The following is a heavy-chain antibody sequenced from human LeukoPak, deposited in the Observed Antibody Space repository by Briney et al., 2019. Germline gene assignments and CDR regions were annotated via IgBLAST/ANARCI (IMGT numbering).Heavy chain of an antibody. V-gene: IGHV3-53*04. D-gene: IGHD2-15*01. CDR2: IYSGGST. Sequence: PGGSLRLSCAASGFTVNNNYMSWVRQARGKGLECVSVIYSGGSTEYADSVKGRFIVSRHNSENTLYLQLSSLRPEDTAVYYCTKVVSGGGNFVMDVWGQGTTVTVSS. CDR3: TKVVSGGGNFVMDV. J-gene: IGHJ6*02. CDR1: GFTVNNNY.